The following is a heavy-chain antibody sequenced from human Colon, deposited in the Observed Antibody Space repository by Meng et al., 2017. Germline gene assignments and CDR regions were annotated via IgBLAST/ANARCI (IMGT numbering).Heavy chain of an antibody. CDR3: LRGSGGSV. CDR2: IYYSGNA. Sequence: QVQLQESGPGLVRPSETLSLTCTGSGASISRMSYYWGWIRQSPGKGLEWIGXIYYSGNAHYNPSLKSRVSMSIDKSKNQFSLKLTSVTAADTAVYHCLRGSGGSVWGQGTLVTVSS. V-gene: IGHV4-39*07. J-gene: IGHJ1*01. CDR1: GASISRMSYY. D-gene: IGHD3-10*01.